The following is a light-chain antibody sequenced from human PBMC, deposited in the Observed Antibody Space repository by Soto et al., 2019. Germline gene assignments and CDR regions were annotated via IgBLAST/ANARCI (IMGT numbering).Light chain of an antibody. CDR2: GAS. Sequence: IVMTQSPATLSVSPGERATLSCRASQSVASNLAWYQQRLGQAPRLLVYGASTRATGIPARFSGSGSGTEFTLTISSVPSEDFAVYYCQQYNKWPVFTFGPGTRVDIK. V-gene: IGKV3-15*01. J-gene: IGKJ3*01. CDR3: QQYNKWPVFT. CDR1: QSVASN.